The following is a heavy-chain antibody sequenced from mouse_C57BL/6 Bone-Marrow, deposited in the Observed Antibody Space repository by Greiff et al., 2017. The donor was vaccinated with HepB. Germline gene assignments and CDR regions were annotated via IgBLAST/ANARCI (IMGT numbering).Heavy chain of an antibody. CDR3: ARDYYDYDGVDY. CDR1: GYSITSGYY. V-gene: IGHV3-6*01. CDR2: ISYDGSN. Sequence: EVQLQQSGPGLVKPSQSLSLTCSVPGYSITSGYYWNWIRQFPGNKLEWMGYISYDGSNNYNPSLKNRISITRDTSKNQFFLKLNSVTTEDTATYYCARDYYDYDGVDYWGQGTTLTVSS. D-gene: IGHD2-4*01. J-gene: IGHJ2*01.